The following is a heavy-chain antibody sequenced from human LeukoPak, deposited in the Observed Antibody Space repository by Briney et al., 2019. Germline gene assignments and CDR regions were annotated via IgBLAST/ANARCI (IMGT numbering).Heavy chain of an antibody. J-gene: IGHJ6*02. CDR2: ISSSSSTI. CDR3: ATAILQPLYFVNYYGMDV. V-gene: IGHV3-48*02. D-gene: IGHD2-2*02. CDR1: GFTFSSYS. Sequence: PGGSLRLSCAASGFTFSSYSMNWVRQAPGKGLEWVSYISSSSSTIYYADSVKGRFTISRDNAKNSLYLQMNSLRDEDTAVYYCATAILQPLYFVNYYGMDVWGQGTTVTVSS.